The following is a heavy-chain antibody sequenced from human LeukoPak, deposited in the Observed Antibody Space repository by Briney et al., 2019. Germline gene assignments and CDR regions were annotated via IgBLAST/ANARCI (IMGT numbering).Heavy chain of an antibody. V-gene: IGHV1-2*02. Sequence: ASVKVSCKASGYTFTGCYMHWVRQAPGQGPEWMGWINPNSGGTNYAQKLQGRVTMTRDTSISTAYMELSRLRSDDTAVYYCARSSTTRHYYYMDVWGKGTTVTVSS. CDR1: GYTFTGCY. J-gene: IGHJ6*03. CDR3: ARSSTTRHYYYMDV. CDR2: INPNSGGT. D-gene: IGHD2-2*01.